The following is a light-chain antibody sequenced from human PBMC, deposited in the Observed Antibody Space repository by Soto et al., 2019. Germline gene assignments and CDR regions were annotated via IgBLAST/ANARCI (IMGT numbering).Light chain of an antibody. CDR2: KAS. Sequence: DIQMTQSPSTLSASVGDRVTITCRASQSISSWLAWYQQKPGKAPKLLIYKASTLESGVPSRFSGSGSGTEFTLTISILHPDDFATYYCQQYNSVSLLTFGGGTKVEIK. CDR1: QSISSW. CDR3: QQYNSVSLLT. J-gene: IGKJ4*01. V-gene: IGKV1-5*03.